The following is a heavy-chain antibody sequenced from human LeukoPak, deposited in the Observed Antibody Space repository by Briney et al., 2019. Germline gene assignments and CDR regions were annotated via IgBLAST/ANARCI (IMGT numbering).Heavy chain of an antibody. D-gene: IGHD2-2*01. CDR2: INHSGST. J-gene: IGHJ6*03. CDR1: GGSFSGYY. Sequence: SETLSLTCAVYGGSFSGYYWSWIRQPPGKGLEWIGEINHSGSTNYNPSLKSRVTISVDTSKNQFSLKLSSVTAADTAVYYCARGPLVVVPAAIRYYYYYYMDVWGKGTTVPVS. CDR3: ARGPLVVVPAAIRYYYYYYMDV. V-gene: IGHV4-34*01.